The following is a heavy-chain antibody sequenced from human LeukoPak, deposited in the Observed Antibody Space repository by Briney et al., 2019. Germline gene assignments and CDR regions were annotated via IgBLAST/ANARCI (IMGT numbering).Heavy chain of an antibody. D-gene: IGHD2-2*01. CDR3: ARSNRYQLLSPLDY. CDR2: IYTSGST. CDR1: GGSISSYY. Sequence: SETLSLTCTVSGGSISSYYWSWIRQPAGKGPEWIGRIYTSGSTNYDPSLKSRVTMSVDTSKNQFSLKLSSVTAADTAVYYCARSNRYQLLSPLDYWGQGTLVTVSS. V-gene: IGHV4-4*07. J-gene: IGHJ4*02.